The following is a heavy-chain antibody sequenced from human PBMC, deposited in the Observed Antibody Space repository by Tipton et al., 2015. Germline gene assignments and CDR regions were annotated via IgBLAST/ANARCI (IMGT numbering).Heavy chain of an antibody. CDR2: ISWNGRAI. CDR1: GFMFEDHA. CDR3: ARDPGAVIGTYGMDV. J-gene: IGHJ6*02. V-gene: IGHV3-9*01. D-gene: IGHD3-16*01. Sequence: SLRLSCAVSGFMFEDHAMHWVRQAPGKGLEWVAGISWNGRAIGYADSVKGRFTISRDNAKESLYLEMNSLRVEDTALYYCARDPGAVIGTYGMDVWGQGTTVTVSS.